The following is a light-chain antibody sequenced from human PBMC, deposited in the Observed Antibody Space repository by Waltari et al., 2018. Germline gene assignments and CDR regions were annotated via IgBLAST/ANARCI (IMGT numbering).Light chain of an antibody. J-gene: IGLJ3*02. Sequence: WDQQSPGKAPKLISYDVVKRPSCVLTRFSASKSDNTASLTISGRQAEDEGDYYCCSYKRGATWVFGGGTALTVL. V-gene: IGLV2-14*03. CDR2: DVV. CDR3: CSYKRGATWV.